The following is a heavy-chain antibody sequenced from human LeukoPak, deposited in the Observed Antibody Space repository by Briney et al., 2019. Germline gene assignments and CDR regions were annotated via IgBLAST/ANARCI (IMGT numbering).Heavy chain of an antibody. Sequence: GGSLRLSCAASGFTFSSYGMHWDRQAPGKGLEWVAFIRYDGSNKYYADSVKGRFTISRDTSRNTLYLQMNSLRPEDTAVYYCAKDLMRDRWFGESWGQGTLVTVSS. V-gene: IGHV3-30*02. CDR3: AKDLMRDRWFGES. CDR1: GFTFSSYG. J-gene: IGHJ5*02. D-gene: IGHD3-10*01. CDR2: IRYDGSNK.